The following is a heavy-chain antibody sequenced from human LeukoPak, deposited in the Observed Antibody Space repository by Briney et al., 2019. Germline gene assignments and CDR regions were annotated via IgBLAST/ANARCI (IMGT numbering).Heavy chain of an antibody. J-gene: IGHJ4*02. CDR3: ARDPRIDY. CDR1: EFTFSSNW. V-gene: IGHV3-7*01. CDR2: IKSDGSEK. Sequence: GGSLRLXCVVSEFTFSSNWMNWVRQAPGKGLEWVANIKSDGSEKYYADSVKGRFTISRDNAKNSLYLQMNSLRAEDTAVYYCARDPRIDYWGQGTLVTVSS.